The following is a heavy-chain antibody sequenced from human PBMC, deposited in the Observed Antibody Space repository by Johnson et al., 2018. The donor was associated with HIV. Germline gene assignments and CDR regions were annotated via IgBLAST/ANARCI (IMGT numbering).Heavy chain of an antibody. CDR3: ARSPGWHAFDS. Sequence: VQLVESGGGLVQPGGSLRLSCAASGFTFSSYDMHWVRQATGKGLEWVSAIGTAGDTYYPGSVKGRFTISRENAKNSLYLQMNSLRAGGTAVYYCARSPGWHAFDSWGQGTMVTVSS. D-gene: IGHD2-15*01. CDR2: IGTAGDT. CDR1: GFTFSSYD. J-gene: IGHJ3*02. V-gene: IGHV3-13*01.